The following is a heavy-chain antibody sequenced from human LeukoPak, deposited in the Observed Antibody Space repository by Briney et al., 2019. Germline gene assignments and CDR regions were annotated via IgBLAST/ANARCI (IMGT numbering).Heavy chain of an antibody. D-gene: IGHD3-22*01. CDR3: AREGYEYDGSGYSYYFDY. Sequence: PSVTVSSTASGYTFTTYYMHCVRHAPGHALEWMGIINPSSSSTSYAQKFQGRVTMTRDTSTSTVSMELSSLRSGDTAVYDCAREGYEYDGSGYSYYFDYWGQGTLVTVSS. CDR2: INPSSSST. CDR1: GYTFTTYY. V-gene: IGHV1-46*01. J-gene: IGHJ4*02.